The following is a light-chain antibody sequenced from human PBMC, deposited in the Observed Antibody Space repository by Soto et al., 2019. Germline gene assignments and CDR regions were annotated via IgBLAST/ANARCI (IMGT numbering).Light chain of an antibody. CDR2: DAS. Sequence: EIVLTQSPATLSLSPGERATLSCRASQSVGTFLVWYQQKPGQAPRLLIHDASIRATGIPDRFRGSGSGTDFTLTISSLEPDDFAVYYCQQRSTWPSLIFGGGTKVEIK. CDR1: QSVGTF. CDR3: QQRSTWPSLI. V-gene: IGKV3-11*01. J-gene: IGKJ4*01.